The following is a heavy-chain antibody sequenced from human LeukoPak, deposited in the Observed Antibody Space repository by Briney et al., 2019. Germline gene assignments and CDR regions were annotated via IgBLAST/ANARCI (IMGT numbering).Heavy chain of an antibody. CDR2: IYSGGST. J-gene: IGHJ4*02. CDR1: GFTVSSNY. D-gene: IGHD6-13*01. V-gene: IGHV3-53*04. CDR3: AGGSSSSWYYFDY. Sequence: PGGSLRLSCAASGFTVSSNYMSWVRQAPGKGLEWVSVIYSGGSTYYADSVKGRFTISRHNSKNTLYLQMNSLRAEDTAVYYCAGGSSSSWYYFDYWGQGTLVTVSS.